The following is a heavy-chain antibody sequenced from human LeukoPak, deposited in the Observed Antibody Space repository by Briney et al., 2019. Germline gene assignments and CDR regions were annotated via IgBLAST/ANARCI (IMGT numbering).Heavy chain of an antibody. J-gene: IGHJ5*02. D-gene: IGHD4-17*01. CDR2: INPGGGNT. CDR3: ARDGGDYGDGWFDP. CDR1: GYTFTNYY. Sequence: EASVKVSCKASGYTFTNYYIHWVRQAPGQGLEWMGLINPGGGNTNYAQNFQGRVTMTRDTSASTVYMQLSSLRSEDTAMYYCARDGGDYGDGWFDPWGQGTLVTVSS. V-gene: IGHV1-46*01.